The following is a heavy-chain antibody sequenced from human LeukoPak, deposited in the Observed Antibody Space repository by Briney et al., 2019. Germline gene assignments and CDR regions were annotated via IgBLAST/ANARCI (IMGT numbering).Heavy chain of an antibody. J-gene: IGHJ4*02. CDR2: ITASGTAM. V-gene: IGHV3-48*02. CDR3: ASSGSYRFDY. Sequence: PGGSLRLSCAASGFTLSSYSMNWVRQAPGKGLEWVSHITASGTAMFYADSVKGRFTISRDNAKNSLYLQMNSQRDEDTAVYYCASSGSYRFDYWGQGTLVTVSS. D-gene: IGHD1-26*01. CDR1: GFTLSSYS.